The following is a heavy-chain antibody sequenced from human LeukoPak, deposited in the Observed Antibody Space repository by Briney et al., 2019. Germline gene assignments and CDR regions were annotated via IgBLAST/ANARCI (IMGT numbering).Heavy chain of an antibody. Sequence: GGSLRLSCAASGFTFSNAWMSWVRQAPGKGLEWVGRIKSKTDGGTTDYAAPVKGRFTISRDDSKNTLYLQMNSLRAEDTAVYYCAKRGVVVITQYFDYWGQGTLVTVSS. J-gene: IGHJ4*02. D-gene: IGHD3-22*01. CDR3: AKRGVVVITQYFDY. V-gene: IGHV3-15*01. CDR2: IKSKTDGGTT. CDR1: GFTFSNAW.